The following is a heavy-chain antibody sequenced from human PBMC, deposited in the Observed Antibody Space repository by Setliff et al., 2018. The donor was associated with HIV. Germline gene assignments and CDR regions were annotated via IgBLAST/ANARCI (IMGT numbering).Heavy chain of an antibody. Sequence: LSLTCTVSGGSISSSSYYWGWIRQPPGKGLEWIGSIYYSGSTYYNPSLKSRVTISVDTSKNQFSLKLSSVTAADTAVYYCARSRSSYYDILTGYRYYFDYWGQGTLVTVSS. V-gene: IGHV4-39*01. CDR1: GGSISSSSYY. CDR2: IYYSGST. J-gene: IGHJ4*02. D-gene: IGHD3-9*01. CDR3: ARSRSSYYDILTGYRYYFDY.